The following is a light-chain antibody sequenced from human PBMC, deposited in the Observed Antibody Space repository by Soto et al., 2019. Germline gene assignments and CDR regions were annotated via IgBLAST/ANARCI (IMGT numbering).Light chain of an antibody. CDR2: DAS. Sequence: DTVLTQSPDTLSLSPGEGATLSYKASQSISYYLAWYQQKPGQPPRLLIYDASNRATGIPARFSGSGSGTDFTLTISSLEPEDFAVYYCQQRSDWPSAFGGGTKVDIK. CDR1: QSISYY. V-gene: IGKV3-11*01. J-gene: IGKJ4*01. CDR3: QQRSDWPSA.